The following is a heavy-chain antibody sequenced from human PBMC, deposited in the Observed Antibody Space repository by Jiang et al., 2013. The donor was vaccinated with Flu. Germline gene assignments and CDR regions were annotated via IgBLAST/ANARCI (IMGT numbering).Heavy chain of an antibody. CDR1: GFTFSSYW. Sequence: VQLLESGGGLVQPGGSLRLSCAASGFTFSSYWMSWVRQAPGKGLEWVANIKQDGSEKYYVDSVKGRFTISRDNAKNSLYLQMNSLRAEDTAVYYCAREASEVVISASFDIWGQGTMVTVSS. D-gene: IGHD3-22*01. CDR2: IKQDGSEK. J-gene: IGHJ3*02. V-gene: IGHV3-7*01. CDR3: AREASEVVISASFDI.